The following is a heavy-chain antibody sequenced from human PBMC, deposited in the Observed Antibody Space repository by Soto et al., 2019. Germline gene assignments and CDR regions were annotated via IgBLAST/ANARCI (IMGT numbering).Heavy chain of an antibody. CDR2: IYYSGST. D-gene: IGHD3-10*01. CDR1: GGSISSGDYY. V-gene: IGHV4-30-4*01. Sequence: SETLSLTCXVSGGSISSGDYYWSWIRQPPGKGLEWIGYIYYSGSTYYNPSLKSRVTISVDTSKNQFSLKLSSVTAADTAVCYCARVGGFGATTIDYWGQGTLVTVSS. J-gene: IGHJ4*02. CDR3: ARVGGFGATTIDY.